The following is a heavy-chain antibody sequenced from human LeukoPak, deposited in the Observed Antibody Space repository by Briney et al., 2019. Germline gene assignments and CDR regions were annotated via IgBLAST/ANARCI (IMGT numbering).Heavy chain of an antibody. D-gene: IGHD3-22*01. V-gene: IGHV1-18*01. J-gene: IGHJ4*02. CDR2: ISAYNGNT. CDR1: GYTFTSYG. Sequence: ASVKVSCKASGYTFTSYGISWVRQAPGQGLEWMGWISAYNGNTNYAQKLQGRVTMTTDTSTSTAYMELRSLRSDDTAVYYCARDNSAYYYDSSGDGFDYWGQGTLVTVSS. CDR3: ARDNSAYYYDSSGDGFDY.